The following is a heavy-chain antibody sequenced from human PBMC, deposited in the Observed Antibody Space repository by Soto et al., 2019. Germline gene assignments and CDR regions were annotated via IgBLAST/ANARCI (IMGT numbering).Heavy chain of an antibody. Sequence: EVQLVESGGGLVKPGGSLRLSCAASGFTFSNYNMNWVRQAPGKGLEWVSSISSSIIYIYYADSVKGRFTISRDNAKNLLHLQMDSLRAEDTAVYYCARVRDYDSSDAFDIWGQGTMVTVSS. J-gene: IGHJ3*02. CDR2: ISSSIIYI. CDR3: ARVRDYDSSDAFDI. CDR1: GFTFSNYN. D-gene: IGHD3-22*01. V-gene: IGHV3-21*01.